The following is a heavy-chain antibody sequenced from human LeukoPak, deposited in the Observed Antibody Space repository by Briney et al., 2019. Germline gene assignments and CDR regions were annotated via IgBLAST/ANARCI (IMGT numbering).Heavy chain of an antibody. CDR3: ARHTKEVRGVIYYGMDV. CDR1: GGSISSGSYY. D-gene: IGHD3-10*01. J-gene: IGHJ6*02. CDR2: IYYSGST. V-gene: IGHV4-39*01. Sequence: PSETLSLTCTVSGGSISSGSYYWGWIRQPPGKGLEWIGTIYYSGSTYYNPSLKSRVTISVDTSKNQFSLKLSSVTAADTAVYYCARHTKEVRGVIYYGMDVCGQGTTVTVSS.